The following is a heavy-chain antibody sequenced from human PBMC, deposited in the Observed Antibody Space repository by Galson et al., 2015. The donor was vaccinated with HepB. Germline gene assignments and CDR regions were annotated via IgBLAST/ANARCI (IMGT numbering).Heavy chain of an antibody. J-gene: IGHJ4*02. CDR2: ISAHNGNT. V-gene: IGHV1-18*01. Sequence: SVKVSCKASGYTFTSYGISWVRQAPGQGLEWMGWISAHNGNTNYAQKLQGRVTMTTDTSTSTAYMELRSLRSDDTAVYYCARDVITMVRGVHGVTDYWGQGTLVTVSS. CDR3: ARDVITMVRGVHGVTDY. CDR1: GYTFTSYG. D-gene: IGHD3-10*01.